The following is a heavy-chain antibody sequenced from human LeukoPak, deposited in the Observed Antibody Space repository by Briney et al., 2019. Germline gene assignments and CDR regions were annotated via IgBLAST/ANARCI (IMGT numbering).Heavy chain of an antibody. CDR1: GFTFSSYG. CDR2: IRYDGSNK. D-gene: IGHD6-19*01. Sequence: GGSLRLSCAASGFTFSSYGMHWVRQAPGKGLEWVAFIRYDGSNKYYADSVKGRFTISRDNSKNTLYLQMNSLRAEDTAVYYCAKGDYSSGSGFDYWGQGTRVTVSS. J-gene: IGHJ4*02. CDR3: AKGDYSSGSGFDY. V-gene: IGHV3-30*02.